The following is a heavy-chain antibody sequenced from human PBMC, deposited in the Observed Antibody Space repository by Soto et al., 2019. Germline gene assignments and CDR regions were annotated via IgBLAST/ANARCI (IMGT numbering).Heavy chain of an antibody. D-gene: IGHD6-6*01. J-gene: IGHJ4*02. CDR2: IYYSGST. CDR1: GGSVSSGSYY. V-gene: IGHV4-61*01. CDR3: AREYSSSSSFDY. Sequence: SETLSLTCTVSGGSVSSGSYYWSWIRQPPGKGLEWIGYIYYSGSTNYNPSLKSRVTISVDTSKNQFSLKLSSVTAADTAVYYCAREYSSSSSFDYWGQGTLVTVS.